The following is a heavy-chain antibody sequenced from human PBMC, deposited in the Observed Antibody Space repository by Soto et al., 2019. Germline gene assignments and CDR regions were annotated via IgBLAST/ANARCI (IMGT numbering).Heavy chain of an antibody. D-gene: IGHD3-9*01. CDR3: AFLPYFDILPGHYAPLIDYGMEV. J-gene: IGHJ6*02. CDR1: GFTFSSYS. V-gene: IGHV3-21*04. Sequence: GGSLRLSCAASGFTFSSYSMNWVRQAPGKGLEWVSSISSSSYIYYADSVKCRFTISRDNAKNSLYLQMNTLRAEDTAVYYCAFLPYFDILPGHYAPLIDYGMEVWGQGTTVTGSS. CDR2: ISSSSYI.